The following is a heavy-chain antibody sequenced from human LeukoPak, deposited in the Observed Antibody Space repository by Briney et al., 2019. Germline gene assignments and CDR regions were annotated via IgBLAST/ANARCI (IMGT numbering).Heavy chain of an antibody. Sequence: PGGSLRLSCAASGFTFSSYGMHWVRQAPGKGLEWVAVISYDGSNKYYADSVKGRFTISRDNSKNTLYLQMNSLRAEDTAVYYCARDGGRLSSDYWGQGTLVTVSS. CDR3: ARDGGRLSSDY. CDR2: ISYDGSNK. D-gene: IGHD3-16*01. CDR1: GFTFSSYG. J-gene: IGHJ4*02. V-gene: IGHV3-30*03.